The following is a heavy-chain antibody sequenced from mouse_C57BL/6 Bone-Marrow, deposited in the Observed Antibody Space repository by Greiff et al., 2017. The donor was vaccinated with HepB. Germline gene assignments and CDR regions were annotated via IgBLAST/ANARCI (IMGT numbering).Heavy chain of an antibody. J-gene: IGHJ2*01. CDR1: GYTFTDYY. CDR2: INPNNGGT. CDR3: ARSPETCLFYYFDY. Sequence: EVQLQQSGPELVKPGASVKISCKASGYTFTDYYMNWVKQSHGKSLEWIGDINPNNGGTSYNQKFKGKATLTVDKSSSTAYMELRSLTSEDSAVYYCARSPETCLFYYFDYWGQGTTLTVSS. V-gene: IGHV1-26*01. D-gene: IGHD3-2*01.